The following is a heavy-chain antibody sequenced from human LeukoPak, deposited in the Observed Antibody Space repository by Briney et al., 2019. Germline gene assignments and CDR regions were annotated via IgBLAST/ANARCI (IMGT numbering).Heavy chain of an antibody. CDR3: AKDRSRYYDSSGYESY. Sequence: GRSLRLSCAASGFTFSSYAMSWVRQAPGKGLEWVSAISGSGGSTYYADSVKGRFTISRDNSKNTLYLQMNSLRAEDTAVYYCAKDRSRYYDSSGYESYWGQGTLVTVSS. V-gene: IGHV3-23*01. CDR2: ISGSGGST. J-gene: IGHJ4*02. CDR1: GFTFSSYA. D-gene: IGHD3-22*01.